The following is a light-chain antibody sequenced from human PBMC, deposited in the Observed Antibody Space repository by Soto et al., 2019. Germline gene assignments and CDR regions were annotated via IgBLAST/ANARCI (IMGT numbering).Light chain of an antibody. V-gene: IGKV1-12*01. J-gene: IGKJ5*01. Sequence: DIQMTQSPSSVSASLGDRFTITFRASQDISSWLAWYQQKPGKAPKIMIYAASSLQGGVPSRFSGSGSGTEFTLTISSLQPEDFATYYCQQASSFPPTFGQGTRLEI. CDR2: AAS. CDR3: QQASSFPPT. CDR1: QDISSW.